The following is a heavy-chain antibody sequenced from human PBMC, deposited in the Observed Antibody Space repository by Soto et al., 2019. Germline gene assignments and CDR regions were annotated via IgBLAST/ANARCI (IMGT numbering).Heavy chain of an antibody. CDR1: GGSISSGGYY. CDR2: IYYSGST. J-gene: IGHJ6*02. CDR3: ARAMIVVDYYYYYGMDV. V-gene: IGHV4-31*03. D-gene: IGHD3-22*01. Sequence: QVQLQESGPGLVKPSQTLSLTCTVSGGSISSGGYYWSWIRQHPGKGLEWIGYIYYSGSTYYNPSLKSRVTISEDTSKNQFSLKLSSVTAADTAVYYCARAMIVVDYYYYYGMDVWGQGTTVTVSS.